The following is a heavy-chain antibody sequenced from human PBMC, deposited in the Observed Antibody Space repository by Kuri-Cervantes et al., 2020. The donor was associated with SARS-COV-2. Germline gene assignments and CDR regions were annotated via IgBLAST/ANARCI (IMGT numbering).Heavy chain of an antibody. CDR1: GFTFSSYS. J-gene: IGHJ4*02. CDR2: ISSSGSTI. Sequence: GGSLRLSCAASGFTFSSYSMNWVCQAPGKGLEWVSYISSSGSTIYYADSVKGRFTISRDNAKNSLYLQMNSLRAEDTAVYDCARNDFWSGYYFDYWGQGTLVTVSS. CDR3: ARNDFWSGYYFDY. D-gene: IGHD3-3*01. V-gene: IGHV3-48*04.